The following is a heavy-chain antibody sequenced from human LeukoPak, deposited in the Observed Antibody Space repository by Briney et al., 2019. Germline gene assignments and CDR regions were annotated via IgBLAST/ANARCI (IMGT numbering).Heavy chain of an antibody. CDR3: AGEGYDSSGNFDY. D-gene: IGHD3-22*01. CDR1: GYTFTGYY. CDR2: INPNSGGT. J-gene: IGHJ4*02. Sequence: ASVKASCKASGYTFTGYYMHWVRQAPGQGLEWMGWINPNSGGTNYAQKFQGRVTMTRDTSISTAYMELSRLRSDDTAVYYCAGEGYDSSGNFDYWGQGTLVTVSS. V-gene: IGHV1-2*02.